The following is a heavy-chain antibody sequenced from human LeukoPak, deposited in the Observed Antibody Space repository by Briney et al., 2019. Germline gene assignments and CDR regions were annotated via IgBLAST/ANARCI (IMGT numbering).Heavy chain of an antibody. J-gene: IGHJ4*02. CDR1: GGSISSGDYY. CDR3: ARVSYDIVDY. Sequence: SETLSLTCTVSGGSISSGDYYWSWIRQPPGKGLEWIGEINHSGSTNYNPSLKSRVTISVDTSKNQFSLKLSSVTAADTAVYYCARVSYDIVDYWGQGTLVTVSS. D-gene: IGHD3-9*01. V-gene: IGHV4-39*07. CDR2: INHSGST.